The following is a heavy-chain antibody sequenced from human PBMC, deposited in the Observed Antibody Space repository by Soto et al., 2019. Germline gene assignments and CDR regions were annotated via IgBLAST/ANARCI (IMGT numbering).Heavy chain of an antibody. V-gene: IGHV3-23*01. D-gene: IGHD4-17*01. CDR1: GFTFSSYA. J-gene: IGHJ4*02. CDR3: AKDYGDFWDPLDY. Sequence: EVHLLESGGGLVQPGGSLRLSCAASGFTFSSYAMSWVRQAPGKGLEWVSGITGSGDKRYYADSVKGRFTISRENSKNTLYLQMNSLRVEDTAVFYCAKDYGDFWDPLDYWGQGPLVTVSS. CDR2: ITGSGDKR.